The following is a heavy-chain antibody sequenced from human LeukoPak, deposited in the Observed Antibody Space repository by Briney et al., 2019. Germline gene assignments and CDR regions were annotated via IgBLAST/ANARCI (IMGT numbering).Heavy chain of an antibody. CDR1: GGSFSGYY. CDR3: ARRLLLLRYFDY. D-gene: IGHD3-3*01. V-gene: IGHV4-34*01. Sequence: PSETLSLTCAVYGGSFSGYYWSWIRQPPGKGLEWIGEINHSGSTNYNPSLKSRVTISVDTSKNQFSLKLTSATAADTAVYYCARRLLLLRYFDYWGQGTLVTVSS. J-gene: IGHJ4*02. CDR2: INHSGST.